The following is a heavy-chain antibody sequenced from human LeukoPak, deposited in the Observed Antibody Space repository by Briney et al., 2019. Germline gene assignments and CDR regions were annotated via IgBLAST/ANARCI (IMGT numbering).Heavy chain of an antibody. D-gene: IGHD3-10*01. CDR2: IDPSDSYT. V-gene: IGHV5-10-1*01. Sequence: GESLKISCKGSGYSFTSYWISWVRQMPGKGLEWMGRIDPSDSYTNYSPSFQGHVTISADKSNSTAYLQWSSLKASDTAMYYCARWGITMVRGDDYNWFDPWGQGTLVTASS. CDR1: GYSFTSYW. CDR3: ARWGITMVRGDDYNWFDP. J-gene: IGHJ5*02.